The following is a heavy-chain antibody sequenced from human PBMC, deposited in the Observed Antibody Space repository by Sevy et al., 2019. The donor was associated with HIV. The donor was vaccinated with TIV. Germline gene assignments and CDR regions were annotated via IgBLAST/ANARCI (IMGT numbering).Heavy chain of an antibody. D-gene: IGHD3-10*01. J-gene: IGHJ6*02. CDR1: GFTFSSYG. CDR3: AKDLVTRGGYYGMDV. CDR2: ISYDGSNK. V-gene: IGHV3-30*18. Sequence: GGSLRLSCAASGFTFSSYGMHWVRQAPGKGLEWVAVISYDGSNKYYADSVKGRFTISRDNSKNTLYLQMNSLRAEGTAVYYCAKDLVTRGGYYGMDVWGQGTTVTVSS.